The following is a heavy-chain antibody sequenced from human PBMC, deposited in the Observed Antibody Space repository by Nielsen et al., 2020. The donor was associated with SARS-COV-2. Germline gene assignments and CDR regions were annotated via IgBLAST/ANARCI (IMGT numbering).Heavy chain of an antibody. CDR1: GFTFSSYA. D-gene: IGHD6-13*01. CDR3: ARDLGIAAAGTELGY. CDR2: ISSNGGST. Sequence: GGSLRLSCAASGFTFSSYAMHWVRQAPGKGLEYVSAISSNGGSTYYANSVKGRFTISRDNSKNTLYLQMGSLRAEDMAVYYCARDLGIAAAGTELGYWGQGTLVTVSS. V-gene: IGHV3-64*01. J-gene: IGHJ4*02.